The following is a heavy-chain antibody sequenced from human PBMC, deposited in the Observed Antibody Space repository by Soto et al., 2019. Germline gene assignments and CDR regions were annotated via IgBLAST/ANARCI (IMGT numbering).Heavy chain of an antibody. Sequence: PGGSLRLSCAASGFTFSSYGMHWVRQAPGKGLEWVAVISYDGSNKYYADSVKGRFTISRDNSKNTLYLQMNSLRAEDTAVYYCAKDVISTSPFDVGMDVWGQGTTVTVSS. J-gene: IGHJ6*02. D-gene: IGHD2-2*01. CDR3: AKDVISTSPFDVGMDV. CDR1: GFTFSSYG. V-gene: IGHV3-30*18. CDR2: ISYDGSNK.